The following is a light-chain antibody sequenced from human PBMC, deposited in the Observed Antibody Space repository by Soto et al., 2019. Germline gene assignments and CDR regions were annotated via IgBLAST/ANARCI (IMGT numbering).Light chain of an antibody. Sequence: QSALTQPASVSGSPGQSITISCTGTSSDVGGYNHVSWYQQYPGKAPKLIIYDVSNRSSGLSNRFSGSKSGNTASLAISGLQAEEGADYYSSAYGSTTQVIFGGGTKLTV. CDR1: SSDVGGYNH. V-gene: IGLV2-14*01. J-gene: IGLJ2*01. CDR2: DVS. CDR3: SAYGSTTQVI.